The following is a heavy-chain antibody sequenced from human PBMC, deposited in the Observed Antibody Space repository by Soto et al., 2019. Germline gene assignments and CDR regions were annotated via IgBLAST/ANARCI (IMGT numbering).Heavy chain of an antibody. D-gene: IGHD5-18*01. CDR2: ISSSDSTI. V-gene: IGHV3-48*03. CDR1: GFTFKTYA. CDR3: ARGDTADYYYYYAMDV. J-gene: IGHJ6*02. Sequence: GGSLRLSCAASGFTFKTYAMNWVRQAPGKGLEWISYISSSDSTIDYADSVKGRFTIFRDNAKNSLYLQMNSLRPEDTAVYYCARGDTADYYYYYAMDVWGQGTTVTVSS.